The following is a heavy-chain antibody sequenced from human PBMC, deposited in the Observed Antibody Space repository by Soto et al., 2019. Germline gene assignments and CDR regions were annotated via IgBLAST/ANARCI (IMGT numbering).Heavy chain of an antibody. D-gene: IGHD2-21*01. CDR3: VGEVASGY. CDR1: GVTLSNFG. Sequence: QVQLVESGGGVVQPGRSLRLSCAASGVTLSNFGRHGARQAPGKGLEWVAVISGDGSTMFYAESVKGGFTISRDSSRNTLYLQMNSLRAEDTAVYHCVGEVASGYWGQGTLVTVSS. CDR2: ISGDGSTM. V-gene: IGHV3-30*03. J-gene: IGHJ4*02.